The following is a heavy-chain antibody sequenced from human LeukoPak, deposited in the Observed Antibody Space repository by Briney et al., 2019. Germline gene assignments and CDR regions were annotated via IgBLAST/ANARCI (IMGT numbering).Heavy chain of an antibody. Sequence: SETLSLTCTVSGGSISSYYWSWIRQPPGKGLEWIGYIYYSGSTNYNPSLKSRVTISVDTSKNQFSLKLSPVTAADTAVYYCARDGGSGNHFDYWGQGTLVTVSS. CDR1: GGSISSYY. CDR2: IYYSGST. J-gene: IGHJ4*02. V-gene: IGHV4-59*01. CDR3: ARDGGSGNHFDY. D-gene: IGHD3-10*01.